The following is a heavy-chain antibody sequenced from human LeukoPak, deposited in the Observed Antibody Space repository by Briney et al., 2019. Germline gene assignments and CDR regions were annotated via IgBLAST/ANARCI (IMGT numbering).Heavy chain of an antibody. Sequence: PSETLSLTCAVPGGSISSSNWWSWVRQPPGKGLEWIGEIHHSVSTNYTPSLKSRATISVAKPKHQFSLKLSSVTVAETAVYYCARGSWQLAEEVCWGQGTLVTVSS. CDR3: ARGSWQLAEEVC. CDR2: IHHSVST. CDR1: GGSISSSNW. D-gene: IGHD6-6*01. J-gene: IGHJ4*02. V-gene: IGHV4-4*02.